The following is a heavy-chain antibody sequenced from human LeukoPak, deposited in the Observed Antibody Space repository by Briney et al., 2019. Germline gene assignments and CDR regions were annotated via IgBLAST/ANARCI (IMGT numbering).Heavy chain of an antibody. CDR1: GGSISSGGYS. CDR3: ARGEYGENWFDP. D-gene: IGHD3-10*01. Sequence: SQTLSLTCAVSGGSISSGGYSWSWIRQPPGKGLEWIGYIYHSGSTYYNPSLKSRVTISVDKSKNQFSLKLSSVTAADTAVYYCARGEYGENWFDPWGQGTLVTVSS. J-gene: IGHJ5*02. V-gene: IGHV4-30-2*01. CDR2: IYHSGST.